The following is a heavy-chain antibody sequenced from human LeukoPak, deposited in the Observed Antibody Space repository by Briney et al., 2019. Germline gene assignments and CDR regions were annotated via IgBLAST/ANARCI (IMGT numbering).Heavy chain of an antibody. CDR1: GFTFSSYG. CDR3: AKPSSGNYPPTGY. V-gene: IGHV3-33*06. J-gene: IGHJ4*02. Sequence: GGSLRLSCAASGFTFSSYGMHWVRQAPGKGLEWVAVIWYDGSNKYYVDSVKGRFTISRDNSKNTLYLQMNSLRAEDTAVYYCAKPSSGNYPPTGYWGQGTLVTVSS. D-gene: IGHD1-26*01. CDR2: IWYDGSNK.